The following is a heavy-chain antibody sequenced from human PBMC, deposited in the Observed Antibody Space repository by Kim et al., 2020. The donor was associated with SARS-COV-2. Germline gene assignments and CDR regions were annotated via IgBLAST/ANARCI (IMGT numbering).Heavy chain of an antibody. Sequence: GGSLRLSCAASGFTFSSYEMNWVRQAPGKGLEWVSYISSSGSTIYYADSVKGRFTISRDNAKNSLFLQMNSLRAEDTALYYCARGRCAAYIAVAGIDYYYYGMDVWGQGTTVTVSS. D-gene: IGHD6-19*01. J-gene: IGHJ6*02. V-gene: IGHV3-48*03. CDR2: ISSSGSTI. CDR1: GFTFSSYE. CDR3: ARGRCAAYIAVAGIDYYYYGMDV.